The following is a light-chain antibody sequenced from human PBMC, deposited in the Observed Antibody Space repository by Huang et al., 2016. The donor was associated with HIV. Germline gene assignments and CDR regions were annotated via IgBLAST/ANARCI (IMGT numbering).Light chain of an antibody. V-gene: IGKV4-1*01. CDR1: QSLLYRSNNNNY. CDR2: WAS. Sequence: IVVTQSPDSLAVSLGERAAINCKSRQSLLYRSNNNNYLAWYQQKPGQSPALLIYWASTRAPGVPDRFNGSGSGTDFTLTINSLQAEDVALYYCQQYFSTPLTFGGGTKVDIK. CDR3: QQYFSTPLT. J-gene: IGKJ4*01.